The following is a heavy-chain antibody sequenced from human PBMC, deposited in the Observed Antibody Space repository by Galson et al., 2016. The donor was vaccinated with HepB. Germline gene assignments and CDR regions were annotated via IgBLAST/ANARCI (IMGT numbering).Heavy chain of an antibody. CDR1: GFTFSSYG. D-gene: IGHD1-26*01. Sequence: SLRLSCAASGFTFSSYGMHWVRQAPGKGLEWVALISYDGGNKNYADSVKGRFTISRDNSKNTLHLQMHSLRAEDTAVYYCAKDGQDEAWGWELPRGDWGQGTLVTVSS. V-gene: IGHV3-30*18. J-gene: IGHJ4*02. CDR3: AKDGQDEAWGWELPRGD. CDR2: ISYDGGNK.